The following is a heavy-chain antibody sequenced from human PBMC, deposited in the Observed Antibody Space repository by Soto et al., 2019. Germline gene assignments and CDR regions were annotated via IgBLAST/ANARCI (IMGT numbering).Heavy chain of an antibody. J-gene: IGHJ4*02. Sequence: PSETLSLTCTVSGGSISNGAFYWTWIRQHPGKGLEWIGYIYYSGDTQYNPSLKSRLTISLDTSKNQFSLKLNSVTAADTAVYYCARVESASWFDYWGQGTLVTVSS. CDR3: ARVESASWFDY. CDR2: IYYSGDT. CDR1: GGSISNGAFY. V-gene: IGHV4-31*03. D-gene: IGHD2-2*01.